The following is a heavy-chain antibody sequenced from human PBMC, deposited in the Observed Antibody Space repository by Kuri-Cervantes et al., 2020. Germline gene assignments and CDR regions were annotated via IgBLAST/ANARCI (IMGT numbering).Heavy chain of an antibody. V-gene: IGHV1-45*02. CDR2: ITPFNGNT. CDR3: ARSRDGYNRFLDY. CDR1: GYTFTYRY. J-gene: IGHJ4*02. Sequence: SVKVSCKASGYTFTYRYLHWVRQAPGQALEWMGWITPFNGNTNYAQKFQGRVTMTRDTSISTAYMELSRLRSDDTAVYYCARSRDGYNRFLDYWGQGTLVTVSS. D-gene: IGHD5-24*01.